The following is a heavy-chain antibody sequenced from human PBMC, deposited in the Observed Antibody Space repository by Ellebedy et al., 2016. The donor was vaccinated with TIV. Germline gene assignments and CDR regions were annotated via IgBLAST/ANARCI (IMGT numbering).Heavy chain of an antibody. J-gene: IGHJ4*02. D-gene: IGHD2-2*01. CDR1: GFTFSSYW. V-gene: IGHV3-7*01. Sequence: GESLKIFCAASGFTFSSYWMSWVRQAPGKGLEWVANIKQDGSEKYYVDSVKGRFTISRDNAKNSLYLQMNSLRAEDTAVYYCARDFDCSSATCYDGGFDYWGQGTLVTVSS. CDR3: ARDFDCSSATCYDGGFDY. CDR2: IKQDGSEK.